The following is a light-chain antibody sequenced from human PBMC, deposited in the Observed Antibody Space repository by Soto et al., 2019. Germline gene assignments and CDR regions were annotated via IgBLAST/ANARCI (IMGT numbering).Light chain of an antibody. J-gene: IGLJ2*01. CDR3: SSYAGGSNLL. CDR1: SSDVGGYNY. CDR2: EVS. V-gene: IGLV2-8*01. Sequence: QSVLTQPASVSGSPGQSITISCTGTSSDVGGYNYVSWYQQHPGKAPKLMIYEVSRRPSAVPDRFSGSKSGNTASLTVSGLQAEDEADYYCSSYAGGSNLLFGGGTKLPVL.